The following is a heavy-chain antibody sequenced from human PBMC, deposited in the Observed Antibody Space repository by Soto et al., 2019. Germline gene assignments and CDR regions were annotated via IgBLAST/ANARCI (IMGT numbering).Heavy chain of an antibody. CDR2: ISSSSSYI. CDR3: ARDGGGMVTADFIGY. J-gene: IGHJ4*02. D-gene: IGHD2-21*02. CDR1: GFTFSSYS. Sequence: PGGSLSLSCAASGFTFSSYSMNWVRQAPGKGLEWVSSISSSSSYIYYADSVKGRFTISRDNAKNSLYLQMNSLRAEDTAVYYRARDGGGMVTADFIGYWGQGTLVTVSS. V-gene: IGHV3-21*01.